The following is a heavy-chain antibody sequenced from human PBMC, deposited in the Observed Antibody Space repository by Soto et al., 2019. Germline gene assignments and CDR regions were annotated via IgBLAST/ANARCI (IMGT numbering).Heavy chain of an antibody. CDR2: IDWDDDK. CDR1: GFSLSTSGMC. V-gene: IGHV2-70*01. J-gene: IGHJ4*02. Sequence: SGPTLVNPTQTLTLTCAFSGFSLSTSGMCVSWLRQPPGKSLEWLALIDWDDDKYYSTSLKTRLTISKDTSKNQVVLTVTNMDPVDTATYFCARLSYRSFNFDYWGQGTLVTVSS. D-gene: IGHD3-16*02. CDR3: ARLSYRSFNFDY.